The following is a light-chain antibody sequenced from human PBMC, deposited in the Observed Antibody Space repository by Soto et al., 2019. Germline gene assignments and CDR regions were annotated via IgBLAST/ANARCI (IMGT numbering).Light chain of an antibody. CDR2: KAS. J-gene: IGKJ1*01. Sequence: DIQMTQSPSTLSASVGDRVTITCRARQSISSYLAWYQQKQGKAPKVMIYKASNLESGVPSRFSGSGSGTAFSLTISSLQPDDFATYYCQEYKTYSQTFGQGTKVEIK. V-gene: IGKV1-5*03. CDR3: QEYKTYSQT. CDR1: QSISSY.